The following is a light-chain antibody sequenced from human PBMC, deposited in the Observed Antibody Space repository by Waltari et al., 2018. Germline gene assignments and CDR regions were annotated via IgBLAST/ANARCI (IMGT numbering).Light chain of an antibody. J-gene: IGKJ1*01. CDR1: QSISSW. CDR3: QQYNSYPWT. V-gene: IGKV1-5*03. CDR2: KAS. Sequence: DIQMTQSPSTLSASVGDRVTITCRASQSISSWLAWYQQKPGKAPKLLIYKASSLESGFPSRFSVSGSGTEFTLTISSLQPDDFATYYCQQYNSYPWTFGQGTKVEIK.